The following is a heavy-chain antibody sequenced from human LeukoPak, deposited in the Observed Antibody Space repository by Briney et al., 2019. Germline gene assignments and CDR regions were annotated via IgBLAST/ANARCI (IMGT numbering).Heavy chain of an antibody. CDR1: GGSISSYY. CDR2: IYTSGST. J-gene: IGHJ5*02. V-gene: IGHV4-4*07. CDR3: ARGFNIHGSGTGVHLFDP. Sequence: SETLSLTCTVSGGSISSYYWSWIRQPAGKGLEWIGRIYTSGSTNYNPSLKSRVTMSVDTSKNQFSLKLSSVTAADKAVYYCARGFNIHGSGTGVHLFDPWGQGTLVTVSS. D-gene: IGHD3-10*01.